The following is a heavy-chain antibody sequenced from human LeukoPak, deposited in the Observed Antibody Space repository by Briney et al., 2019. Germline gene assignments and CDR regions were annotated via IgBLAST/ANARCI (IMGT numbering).Heavy chain of an antibody. J-gene: IGHJ4*02. D-gene: IGHD3-10*01. V-gene: IGHV1-3*01. Sequence: ASVKVSCKASGYTFTNYAMHWVRQAPGQRLEWMGWINAGNGNTKYSQKFQGRVTITRDTSASTAYMELSSLRSEDTAVYYCARSIIWFGELLPQWGQGTLVTVSS. CDR3: ARSIIWFGELLPQ. CDR2: INAGNGNT. CDR1: GYTFTNYA.